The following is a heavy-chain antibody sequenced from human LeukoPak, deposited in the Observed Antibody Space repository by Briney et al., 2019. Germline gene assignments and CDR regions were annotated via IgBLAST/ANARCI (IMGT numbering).Heavy chain of an antibody. CDR1: GFTFSSYA. D-gene: IGHD4-17*01. CDR3: ARDEVYGDRDFDY. CDR2: ISGSGGST. J-gene: IGHJ4*02. V-gene: IGHV3-23*01. Sequence: PGGSLRLSCAASGFTFSSYAMSWVRQAPGKGLEWVSAISGSGGSTYYADSVKVRFTISRDNSKNTLYLQMNSLRAEDTAVYYCARDEVYGDRDFDYWGQGTLVTVSS.